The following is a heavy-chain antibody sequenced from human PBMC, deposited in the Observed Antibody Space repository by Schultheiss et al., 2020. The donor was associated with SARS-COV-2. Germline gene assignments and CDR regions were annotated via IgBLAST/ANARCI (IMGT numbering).Heavy chain of an antibody. CDR1: GFTFSSYW. CDR2: IKQDGSEK. Sequence: GGSLRLSCAASGFTFSSYWMSWVRQAPGKGLEWVANIKQDGSEKYYVDSVKGRFTISRDNAKNSLYLQMNSLRAEDTAVYYCAREGYFGVVRNEYWGQGTLVTVSS. CDR3: AREGYFGVVRNEY. J-gene: IGHJ4*02. D-gene: IGHD3-3*01. V-gene: IGHV3-7*04.